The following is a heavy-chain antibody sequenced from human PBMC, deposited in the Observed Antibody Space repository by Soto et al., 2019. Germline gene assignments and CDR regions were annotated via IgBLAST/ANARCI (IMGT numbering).Heavy chain of an antibody. CDR1: GFTFSSYG. CDR3: AKEGGLSGSYYISSSYYFDY. V-gene: IGHV3-30*18. Sequence: QVQLVESGGGVVQPGRSLRLSCVASGFTFSSYGMHWVRQAPGKGLEWVAIISYDGSNTYYADSVKGRVTISRDNYKNTLYLQMNSLRAEDTSVYYCAKEGGLSGSYYISSSYYFDYWGQGTLVTVSS. J-gene: IGHJ4*02. D-gene: IGHD1-26*01. CDR2: ISYDGSNT.